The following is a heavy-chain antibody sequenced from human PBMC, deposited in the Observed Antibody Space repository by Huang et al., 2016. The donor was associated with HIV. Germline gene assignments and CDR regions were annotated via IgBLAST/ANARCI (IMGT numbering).Heavy chain of an antibody. CDR3: ARSAPIFDYYYYMDV. J-gene: IGHJ6*03. Sequence: QVQLVQSGAEVKKPGSSVKVSCKASGGTFSSYAISWVRQAPGQGIEWMGWIIPIFGTADYAQKLQGRVTITAAEATSTAYMELSSLRSEETAVYYCARSAPIFDYYYYMDVWGKGTTVTVSS. CDR2: IIPIFGTA. V-gene: IGHV1-69*13. CDR1: GGTFSSYA.